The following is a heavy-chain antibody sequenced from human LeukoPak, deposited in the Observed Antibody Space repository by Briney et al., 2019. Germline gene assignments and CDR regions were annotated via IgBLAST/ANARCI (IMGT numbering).Heavy chain of an antibody. CDR3: ASLGSSSGWYWENWFDP. J-gene: IGHJ5*02. V-gene: IGHV3-23*01. D-gene: IGHD6-19*01. CDR1: GFTFSSYG. CDR2: ISGSGGST. Sequence: GGSLRLSCAASGFTFSSYGMHWVRQAPGKGLEWVSAISGSGGSTYYADSVKGRFTISRDNSKNTLYLQMNSLRAEDTAVYYCASLGSSSGWYWENWFDPWGQGTLVTVSS.